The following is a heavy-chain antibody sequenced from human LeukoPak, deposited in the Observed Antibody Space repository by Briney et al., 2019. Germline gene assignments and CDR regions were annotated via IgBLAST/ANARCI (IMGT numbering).Heavy chain of an antibody. V-gene: IGHV3-30*04. CDR1: GFTFSSYA. D-gene: IGHD3-3*01. J-gene: IGHJ4*02. CDR2: ISYDGSNK. Sequence: GRSLRLSCAASGFTFSSYAMHWVRQAPGKGLEWVAVISYDGSNKYYADSVKGRFTISRDNSKNTLYLQMNSLRAEDTAVYYCPRDRFLEGAYYFDYWGQGTLVTVSS. CDR3: PRDRFLEGAYYFDY.